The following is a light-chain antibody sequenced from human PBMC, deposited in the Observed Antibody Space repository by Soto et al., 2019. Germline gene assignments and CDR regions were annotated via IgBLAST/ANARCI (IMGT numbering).Light chain of an antibody. CDR3: QQRKNWQVT. Sequence: VLTQSPATLSLSPGKRATLSCLASENVRTFVDWYQQKPGQAPRLLIYGASNRATDIPARFSGSGSGTDFTLTISRLEPEDFAVYYCQQRKNWQVTFGQGTRLEI. J-gene: IGKJ5*01. CDR1: ENVRTF. V-gene: IGKV3-11*01. CDR2: GAS.